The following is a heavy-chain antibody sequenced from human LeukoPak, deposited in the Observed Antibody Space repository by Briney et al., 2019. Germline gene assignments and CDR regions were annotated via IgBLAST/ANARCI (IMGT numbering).Heavy chain of an antibody. D-gene: IGHD3-9*01. V-gene: IGHV3-30*02. CDR1: GFTFSIYH. Sequence: GGSLRLSCAASGFTFSIYHMHWVRQAPGRGLEWVAVIWDDGSKKYYGDSVKGRFTISRDNSKNTLYLQMNSLRVEDTAVYYCAKADRSNYDILTGHSSGYAFDIWGQGTMVTVSS. CDR3: AKADRSNYDILTGHSSGYAFDI. J-gene: IGHJ3*02. CDR2: IWDDGSKK.